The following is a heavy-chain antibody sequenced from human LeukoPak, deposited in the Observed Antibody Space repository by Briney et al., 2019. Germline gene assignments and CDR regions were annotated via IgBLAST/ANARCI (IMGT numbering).Heavy chain of an antibody. V-gene: IGHV3-23*01. Sequence: GGSLRLSCAASGFTFDDYAMSWVRQAPGKGLEWVSGISGSGGSTHYADSVKGRFTISRDNSKNTLYLQMNSLRAEDTAVYHCAKGSHIVVVPAAVYFGYWGQGTLVTVSS. D-gene: IGHD2-2*01. CDR3: AKGSHIVVVPAAVYFGY. CDR2: ISGSGGST. CDR1: GFTFDDYA. J-gene: IGHJ4*02.